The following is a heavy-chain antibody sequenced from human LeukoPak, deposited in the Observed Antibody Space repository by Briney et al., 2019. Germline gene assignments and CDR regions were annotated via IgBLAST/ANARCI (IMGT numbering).Heavy chain of an antibody. CDR1: GFTFSSSA. CDR2: ISNNGGYT. D-gene: IGHD1-26*01. CDR3: AKYGPQDSGSSHFDY. Sequence: LAGGSLRLSCAASGFTFSSSAMSWVRQAPGKGLEWVSAISNNGGYTYYADSVQGRFTISRDNSKNTLFLQMNSLRAEDTAIYYCAKYGPQDSGSSHFDYWGQGALVTVSS. J-gene: IGHJ4*02. V-gene: IGHV3-23*01.